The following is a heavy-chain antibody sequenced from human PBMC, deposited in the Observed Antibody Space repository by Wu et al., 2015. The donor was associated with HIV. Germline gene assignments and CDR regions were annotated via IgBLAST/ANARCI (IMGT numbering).Heavy chain of an antibody. CDR2: ISAYNGNT. CDR3: ARATVTTLGYYYYGMDV. CDR1: GYTFTSYG. V-gene: IGHV1-18*01. D-gene: IGHD4-17*01. J-gene: IGHJ6*02. Sequence: QVQLVQSGAEVKKPGASVKVSCKASGYTFTSYGISWVRQAPGQGLEWMGWISAYNGNTNYAQKLQGRVTMTRNTSISTAYMELSSLRSEDTAVYYCARATVTTLGYYYYGMDVWGQGTTVTVSS.